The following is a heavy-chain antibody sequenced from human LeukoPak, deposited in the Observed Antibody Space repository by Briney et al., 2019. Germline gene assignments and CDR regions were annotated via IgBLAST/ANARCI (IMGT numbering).Heavy chain of an antibody. CDR3: ARDGVYSSGHGDLLNWFDP. Sequence: GGSLRLSCAVSGLTFNNYAMSWVRQAPGKGLEWVSGISGRGASKYYADSVKGRFTISRDNSKNTLYLQMNSLRAEDTAVYYCARDGVYSSGHGDLLNWFDPWGQGTLVTVSS. J-gene: IGHJ5*02. D-gene: IGHD6-19*01. CDR2: ISGRGASK. V-gene: IGHV3-23*01. CDR1: GLTFNNYA.